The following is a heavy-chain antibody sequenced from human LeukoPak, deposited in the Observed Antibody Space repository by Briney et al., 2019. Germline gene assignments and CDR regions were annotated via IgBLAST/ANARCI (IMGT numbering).Heavy chain of an antibody. D-gene: IGHD2-21*02. CDR2: ISSSSSYI. CDR3: ARAPDRYCGGDCYYDY. CDR1: GFTFSSYS. V-gene: IGHV3-21*05. J-gene: IGHJ4*02. Sequence: GGSLRLSCAASGFTFSSYSMNWVRQAPGKGLEWVSYISSSSSYIYYADSVKGRFTISRDNAKNSLYLQMNSLRAEDTAVYYCARAPDRYCGGDCYYDYWGQGTLVTVSS.